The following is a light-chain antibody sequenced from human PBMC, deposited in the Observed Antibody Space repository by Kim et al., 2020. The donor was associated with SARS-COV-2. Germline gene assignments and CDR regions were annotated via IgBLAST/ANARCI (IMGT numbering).Light chain of an antibody. CDR1: QSLRNDF. Sequence: STGERATLSSRASQSLRNDFLAWDQQKPGQPPSLLIFGASSRATGIPDRFTGSGSGTDFTLTINRLEPEDFAVYFCQQYNSSPWTFGQGTKVDIK. CDR3: QQYNSSPWT. J-gene: IGKJ1*01. V-gene: IGKV3-20*01. CDR2: GAS.